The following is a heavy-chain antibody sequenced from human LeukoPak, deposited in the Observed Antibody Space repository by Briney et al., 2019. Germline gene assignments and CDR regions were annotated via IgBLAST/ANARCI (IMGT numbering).Heavy chain of an antibody. V-gene: IGHV3-23*01. CDR3: AKDQRWESPHYLDS. D-gene: IGHD1-26*01. CDR2: ISASGGST. J-gene: IGHJ4*02. Sequence: GGSLRLSYAASGFTFSSSAMSWVRQVPGKGLEWVSGISASGGSTSYADSVRGRFTISRDNSKNTLYVQMNSLRDEDTAVNYCAKDQRWESPHYLDSWGQGTLVTVSS. CDR1: GFTFSSSA.